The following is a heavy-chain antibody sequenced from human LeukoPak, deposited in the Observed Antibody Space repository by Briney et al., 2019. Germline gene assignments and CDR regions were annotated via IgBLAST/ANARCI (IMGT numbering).Heavy chain of an antibody. CDR1: GGSXXXYY. CDR3: ASLRTYYDFWSGYYSPLPDY. J-gene: IGHJ4*02. Sequence: SXTXXXXGGSXXXYYWSWIRLPPGKGLEWIGEINHSGSTNYNPSLKSRVTISVDTSKNQFSLKLSSVTAADTAVYYCASLRTYYDFWSGYYSPLPDYWGQGTLVTVSS. D-gene: IGHD3-3*01. V-gene: IGHV4-34*01. CDR2: INHSGST.